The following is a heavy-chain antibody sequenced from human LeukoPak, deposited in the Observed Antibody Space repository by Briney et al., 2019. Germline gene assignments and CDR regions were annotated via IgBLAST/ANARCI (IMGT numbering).Heavy chain of an antibody. J-gene: IGHJ5*02. CDR1: GGSITTSY. CDR3: ARSGGTYYDFWSGYSRPYNWFAP. Sequence: RTSETLSLTCTVSGGSITTSYWSWVRQPPGKGLEWIGYIFYSGNTNYNPSLESRVTISQDTSKNRISLKLRSVTAADTAVYYCARSGGTYYDFWSGYSRPYNWFAPWGQETLVTVSS. V-gene: IGHV4-59*08. CDR2: IFYSGNT. D-gene: IGHD3-3*01.